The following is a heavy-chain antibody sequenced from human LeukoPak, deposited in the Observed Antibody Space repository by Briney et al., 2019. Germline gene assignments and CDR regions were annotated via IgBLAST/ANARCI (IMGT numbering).Heavy chain of an antibody. V-gene: IGHV1-46*01. Sequence: ASVKVSCKASGYTFTSYYMHWVRQAPGQGLEWMGIINPSGGSTSYAQKFQGRVTMTRDTSISTAYMELSRLRSEDTAVYYCARDDNINWFFPNDCWGQGTLVTVSS. CDR1: GYTFTSYY. J-gene: IGHJ4*02. D-gene: IGHD1-1*01. CDR2: INPSGGST. CDR3: ARDDNINWFFPNDC.